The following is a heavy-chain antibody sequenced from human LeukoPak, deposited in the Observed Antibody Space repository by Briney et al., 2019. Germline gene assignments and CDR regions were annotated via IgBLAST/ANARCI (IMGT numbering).Heavy chain of an antibody. CDR1: GGSISSSSYY. CDR2: IYYSGST. D-gene: IGHD4-17*01. V-gene: IGHV4-39*01. J-gene: IGHJ3*02. CDR3: ARQLRGAFDI. Sequence: PSETLSLTCTVSGGSISSSSYYWGWIRQPPGKGLEWIGSIYYSGSTYYNPSLKSRVTISVDTSKNQFPLKLSSVTAADTAVYYCARQLRGAFDIWGQGTMVTVSS.